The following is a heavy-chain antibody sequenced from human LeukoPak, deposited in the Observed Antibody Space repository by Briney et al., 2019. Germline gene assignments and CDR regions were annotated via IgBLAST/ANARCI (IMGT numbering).Heavy chain of an antibody. CDR2: IIPIFGTA. V-gene: IGHV1-69*01. D-gene: IGHD4-17*01. Sequence: ASVNVSCKASGGTFSSYAISWVRQAPGQGLEWMGGIIPIFGTANYAQKFQGRVTITADESTSTAYMELSSLRSEDTAVYYCARDYGAAGPGMDVWGKGTTVTVSS. J-gene: IGHJ6*04. CDR1: GGTFSSYA. CDR3: ARDYGAAGPGMDV.